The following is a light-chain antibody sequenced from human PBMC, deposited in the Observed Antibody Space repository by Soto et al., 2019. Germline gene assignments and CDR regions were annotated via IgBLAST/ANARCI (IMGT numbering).Light chain of an antibody. Sequence: EVVLTQSPGTLSLSPGERVTLSCRASQSVASSYLAWYQQKPGRAPRLLIFGASTRATGIPARFSGSGSGTEFTLAISSLQSEDFGVYYCQQYNNWPPLTFGGGTKVEIK. J-gene: IGKJ4*01. CDR1: QSVASSY. CDR2: GAS. V-gene: IGKV3D-15*01. CDR3: QQYNNWPPLT.